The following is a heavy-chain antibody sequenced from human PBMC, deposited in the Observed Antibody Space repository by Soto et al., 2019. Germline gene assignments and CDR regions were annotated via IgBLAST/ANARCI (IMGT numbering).Heavy chain of an antibody. J-gene: IGHJ4*02. D-gene: IGHD2-2*01. CDR2: ISVSGDRT. Sequence: LSCAASGFTFTSYAMCWVRQAPGKGLEWVSSISVSGDRTFYADSVKGRFTISRDNSGNTLHLQMNSLRAEDTAVYYCAKDGASISTNNPLDCWGQATLGTAPQ. CDR1: GFTFTSYA. V-gene: IGHV3-23*01. CDR3: AKDGASISTNNPLDC.